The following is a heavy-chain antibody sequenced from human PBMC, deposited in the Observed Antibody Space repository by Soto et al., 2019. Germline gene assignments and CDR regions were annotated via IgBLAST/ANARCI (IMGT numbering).Heavy chain of an antibody. Sequence: GGSLRLSCAASGFTFSSYGMNWVRQAPGKGLEWVSSISTSSTHIYYTDSMKGRFTISRDNAKNSLYLQMNSLRAEDTAVYYCARGLSDSAYDYWGQGTLVTVSS. J-gene: IGHJ4*02. CDR1: GFTFSSYG. V-gene: IGHV3-21*01. D-gene: IGHD2-21*02. CDR3: ARGLSDSAYDY. CDR2: ISTSSTHI.